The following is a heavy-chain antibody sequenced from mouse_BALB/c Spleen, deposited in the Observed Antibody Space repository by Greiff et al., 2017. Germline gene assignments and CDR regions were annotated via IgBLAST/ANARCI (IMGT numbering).Heavy chain of an antibody. V-gene: IGHV5-6*02. J-gene: IGHJ4*01. CDR1: GFTFSSYG. Sequence: DVKLVESGGDLVKPGGSLKLSCAASGFTFSSYGMSWVRQTPDKRLEWVATISSGGSYTYYPDSVKGRFTISRDNAKNTLYLQMSSLKSEDTAMYYCARHKSNYYAMDYWVQGTSVTVSS. CDR3: ARHKSNYYAMDY. CDR2: ISSGGSYT.